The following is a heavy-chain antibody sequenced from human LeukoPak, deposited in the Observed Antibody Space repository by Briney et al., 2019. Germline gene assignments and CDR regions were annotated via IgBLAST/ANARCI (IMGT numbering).Heavy chain of an antibody. Sequence: SETLSLTCTVSGGSISSSSYYRGWIRQPPGKGLEWIGSIYYSGSTYYNPSLKSRVTISVDTSKNQFSLKLSSVTAADTAVYYCARRGCSSTSCYGDWQHWGQGTLVTVSS. CDR2: IYYSGST. D-gene: IGHD2-2*01. CDR1: GGSISSSSYY. J-gene: IGHJ4*02. CDR3: ARRGCSSTSCYGDWQH. V-gene: IGHV4-39*01.